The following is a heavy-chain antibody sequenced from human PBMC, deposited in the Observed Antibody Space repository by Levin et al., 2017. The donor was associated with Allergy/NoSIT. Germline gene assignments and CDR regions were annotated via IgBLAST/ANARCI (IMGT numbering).Heavy chain of an antibody. D-gene: IGHD6-13*01. J-gene: IGHJ4*02. CDR1: GFTFGSYG. CDR3: AKDYTSSGYYFDF. Sequence: GESLKISCAASGFTFGSYGMSWVRQAPGKGLEWVSVISGSGVSTYYVDSVKGRFTISRDSSKSTLYLQMNSLRAEDTAVYYCAKDYTSSGYYFDFWGQGTLVTVSS. V-gene: IGHV3-23*01. CDR2: ISGSGVST.